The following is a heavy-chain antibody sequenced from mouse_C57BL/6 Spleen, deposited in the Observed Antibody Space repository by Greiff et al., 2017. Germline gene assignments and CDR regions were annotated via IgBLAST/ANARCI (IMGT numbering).Heavy chain of an antibody. CDR3: ARDDYVDYAMDY. CDR1: GYTFTSYT. D-gene: IGHD2-4*01. V-gene: IGHV1-4*01. Sequence: QVQLQQSGAELARPGASVKMSCKASGYTFTSYTMHWVKQGPGQGLEWIGYINPSSGYTKYNQKVKDKATLTADKSSSTAYMQLSSLTSEDSAVEYCARDDYVDYAMDYWGQGTSVTVSS. CDR2: INPSSGYT. J-gene: IGHJ4*01.